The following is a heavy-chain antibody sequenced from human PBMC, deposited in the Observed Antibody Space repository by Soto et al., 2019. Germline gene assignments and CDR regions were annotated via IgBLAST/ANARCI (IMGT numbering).Heavy chain of an antibody. Sequence: SVKVSCKASVGSFSSYAISWVRQAPGQGLEWMGGIIPIFGTANYAQKFQGRVTITADESTSTAYMELSSLRSEDTAVYYCARGTYYDFWSAPYYFDYWGQGTLVTVSS. J-gene: IGHJ4*02. CDR2: IIPIFGTA. CDR3: ARGTYYDFWSAPYYFDY. D-gene: IGHD3-3*01. CDR1: VGSFSSYA. V-gene: IGHV1-69*13.